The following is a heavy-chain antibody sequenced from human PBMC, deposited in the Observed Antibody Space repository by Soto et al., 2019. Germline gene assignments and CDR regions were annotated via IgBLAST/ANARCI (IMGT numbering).Heavy chain of an antibody. CDR3: ARDLGDYYGSVSYYPLDYYYYGMDF. Sequence: ASVKVSCKASGYTFTSYYMHWVRQAPGQGLEWMGIINPSGGSTSYAQKFQGRVTMTRDTSTSTVYMELSSLRSEDTAVYYCARDLGDYYGSVSYYPLDYYYYGMDFCSQGTTVTVSS. J-gene: IGHJ6*02. CDR2: INPSGGST. CDR1: GYTFTSYY. D-gene: IGHD3-10*01. V-gene: IGHV1-46*01.